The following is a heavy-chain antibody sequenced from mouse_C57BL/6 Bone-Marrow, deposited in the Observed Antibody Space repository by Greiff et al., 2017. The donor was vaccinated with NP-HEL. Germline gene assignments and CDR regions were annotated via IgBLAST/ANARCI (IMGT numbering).Heavy chain of an antibody. V-gene: IGHV1-85*01. CDR1: GYTFTSYD. Sequence: VKLMESGPELVKPGASVKLSCKASGYTFTSYDINWVKQRPGQGLEWIGWIYPRDGSPKYNEKFKGKATLTVDTSSSTAYMELHSLTSEDSAVYFCATGKDWYFDVWGTGTTVTVSS. CDR3: ATGKDWYFDV. CDR2: IYPRDGSP. J-gene: IGHJ1*03. D-gene: IGHD4-1*01.